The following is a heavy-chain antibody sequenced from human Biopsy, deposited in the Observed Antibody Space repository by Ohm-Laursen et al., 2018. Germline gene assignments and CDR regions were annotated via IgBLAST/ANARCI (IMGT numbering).Heavy chain of an antibody. CDR2: MIPSSGKT. CDR3: ARGYSRRVSIFEASIYWFDT. Sequence: GASVKVSCKASGYSFSTYDVNWVRQAWGQGLEWMGWMIPSSGKTGYAQRFQGRVTLTMNTSISTAYMELSGLRSEDTAVYFCARGYSRRVSIFEASIYWFDTWGQGTLVTVSS. V-gene: IGHV1-8*01. CDR1: GYSFSTYD. D-gene: IGHD6-6*01. J-gene: IGHJ5*02.